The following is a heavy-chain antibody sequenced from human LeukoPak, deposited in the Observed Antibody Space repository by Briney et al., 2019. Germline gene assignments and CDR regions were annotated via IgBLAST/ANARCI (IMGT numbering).Heavy chain of an antibody. CDR1: GFTFSSYS. CDR3: AQGYSSGWYPY. CDR2: ISSSSSYI. Sequence: EGSLRLSCAASGFTFSSYSMNWVRQAPGKGLEWVSSISSSSSYIYYADSVKGRFIIYRDNSRNTLYLQINSLRAEDTALYYCAQGYSSGWYPYWGQGTLVTVSS. J-gene: IGHJ4*02. D-gene: IGHD6-19*01. V-gene: IGHV3-21*04.